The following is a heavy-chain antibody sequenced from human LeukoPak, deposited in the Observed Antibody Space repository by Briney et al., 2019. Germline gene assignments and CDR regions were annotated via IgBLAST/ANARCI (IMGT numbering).Heavy chain of an antibody. CDR2: ISYDGTDK. CDR1: GLAFSSYA. Sequence: GGSLRLSCAASGLAFSSYAFHWVRQAPGKGLEWVAIISYDGTDKYYGGSVKGRFTISRDNSKNTPYLQMNSLRAEDTAVYYCARVPRNASSWEVDYWGQGTLVTVSS. CDR3: ARVPRNASSWEVDY. D-gene: IGHD6-13*01. V-gene: IGHV3-30*04. J-gene: IGHJ4*02.